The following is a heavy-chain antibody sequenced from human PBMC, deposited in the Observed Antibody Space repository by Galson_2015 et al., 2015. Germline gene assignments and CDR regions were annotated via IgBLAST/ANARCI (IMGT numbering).Heavy chain of an antibody. CDR3: AKDGELTTVTAFFDY. CDR2: ISWNSGSI. D-gene: IGHD4-17*01. CDR1: GFTFDDYA. J-gene: IGHJ4*02. V-gene: IGHV3-9*01. Sequence: SLRLSCAASGFTFDDYAMHWVRQAPGKGLEWVSGISWNSGSIGYADSVKGRFTISRDNAKNSLYLQMNSLRAEDTALYYCAKDGELTTVTAFFDYWGQGTLVTVSS.